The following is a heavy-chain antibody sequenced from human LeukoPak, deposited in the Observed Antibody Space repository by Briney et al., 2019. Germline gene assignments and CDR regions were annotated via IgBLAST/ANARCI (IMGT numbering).Heavy chain of an antibody. CDR1: GFTFSGYA. CDR3: AKDFRIGYSAHFDY. V-gene: IGHV3-23*01. D-gene: IGHD2-21*01. Sequence: GGSLRLSCAVSGFTFSGYAMSWVRQAPGKGLEWVSALSGSGDSPYYADSVKGRFSISRDNSKNTLYLQMDSLRGEDTAVYYCAKDFRIGYSAHFDYWGQGALVTVSS. J-gene: IGHJ4*02. CDR2: LSGSGDSP.